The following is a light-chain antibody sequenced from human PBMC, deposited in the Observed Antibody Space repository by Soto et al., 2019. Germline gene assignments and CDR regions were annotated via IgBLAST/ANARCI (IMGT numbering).Light chain of an antibody. Sequence: EIVMTQSPATLSVSPGERATLSSRASQSVSSNLAWYQQKPGQAPRLLIYGASTRATGIPARFSGSGSGTEFTLTISSLQSEDFAVYYCQQYTNWPPITFGQGTRLEIK. V-gene: IGKV3-15*01. CDR2: GAS. CDR1: QSVSSN. CDR3: QQYTNWPPIT. J-gene: IGKJ5*01.